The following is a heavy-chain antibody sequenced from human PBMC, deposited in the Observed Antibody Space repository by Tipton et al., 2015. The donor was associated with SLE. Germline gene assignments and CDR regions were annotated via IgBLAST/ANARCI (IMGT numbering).Heavy chain of an antibody. CDR3: ARMQEVDYGDYGRDYYYYMDV. CDR1: GGSISSHY. CDR2: IYYSGST. V-gene: IGHV4-59*11. Sequence: TLSLTCTVSGGSISSHYWSWIRQPPGRGLEWIGYIYYSGSTYYNPSLKSRVTISVDTSKNQFSLKLSSVTAADTAVYYCARMQEVDYGDYGRDYYYYMDVWGKGTTVTVSS. D-gene: IGHD4-17*01. J-gene: IGHJ6*03.